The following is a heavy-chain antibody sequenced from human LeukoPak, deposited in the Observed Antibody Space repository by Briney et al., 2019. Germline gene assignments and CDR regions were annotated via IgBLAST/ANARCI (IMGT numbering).Heavy chain of an antibody. V-gene: IGHV3-21*01. CDR2: ISSSSSYI. Sequence: PGGSLRLSCGGSGFTFSYYAMSWVRQAPGKGLEWVSSISSSSSYIYYADSVKGRFTISRDNAKNSLYLQMNSLRAEDPAVYYCARGLPWDTVVTGYFDYWGQGTLVTVSS. CDR1: GFTFSYYA. J-gene: IGHJ4*02. CDR3: ARGLPWDTVVTGYFDY. D-gene: IGHD4-23*01.